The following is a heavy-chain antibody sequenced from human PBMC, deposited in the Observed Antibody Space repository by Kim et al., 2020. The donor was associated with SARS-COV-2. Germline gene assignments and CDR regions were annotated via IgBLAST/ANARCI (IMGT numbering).Heavy chain of an antibody. Sequence: SETLSLTCAVYGGSFSGYYWSWIRQPPGKGLEWIGEINHSGSTNYNPSLKSRVTISVDTSKNQFSLKLSSVTAADTAVYYCARGRQSRRCRWFDPWGQGTLVTVSS. J-gene: IGHJ5*02. CDR1: GGSFSGYY. V-gene: IGHV4-34*01. CDR3: ARGRQSRRCRWFDP. CDR2: INHSGST.